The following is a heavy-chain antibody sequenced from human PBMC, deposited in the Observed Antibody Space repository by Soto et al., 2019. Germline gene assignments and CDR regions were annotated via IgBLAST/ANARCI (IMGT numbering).Heavy chain of an antibody. CDR3: ARMRGDTAAAGPLYYFDY. V-gene: IGHV3-48*03. Sequence: VGSLRLSCAASGFTFSSYEMNWVRQAPGKGLEWVSYISSSGSTIYYADSVKGRFTISRDNAKNSLYLQMNSLGAEDTAVYYCARMRGDTAAAGPLYYFDYWGQGTLVTVSS. J-gene: IGHJ4*02. CDR1: GFTFSSYE. D-gene: IGHD6-13*01. CDR2: ISSSGSTI.